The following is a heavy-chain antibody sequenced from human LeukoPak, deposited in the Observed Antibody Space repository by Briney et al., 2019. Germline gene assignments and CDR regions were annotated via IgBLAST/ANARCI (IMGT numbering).Heavy chain of an antibody. CDR1: IFTFSNYW. D-gene: IGHD1-26*01. CDR2: VNRAGASI. Sequence: GGSLRLSCTGSIFTFSNYWIHWVRQVPGRGLLWVARVNRAGASIVYADSVEGRFTISRDNAKNTVYLQMNSLRPDDTAVYYCFADSGNRSGGDFWGQGALVTVSS. CDR3: FADSGNRSGGDF. V-gene: IGHV3-74*01. J-gene: IGHJ4*02.